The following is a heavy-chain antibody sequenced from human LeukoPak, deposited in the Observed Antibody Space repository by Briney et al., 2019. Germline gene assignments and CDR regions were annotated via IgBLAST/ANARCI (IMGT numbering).Heavy chain of an antibody. CDR1: GFTFSSYA. D-gene: IGHD5-18*01. J-gene: IGHJ4*02. Sequence: GGSLRLSCAASGFTFSSYAMSWVRQAPGKGLEWVSAISGSGGSTYYAGSVKGRFTISRDNSKNTLYLQMNSLRAEDTAVYYCAKGSGYSYGYGDYWGQGTLVTVSS. CDR2: ISGSGGST. V-gene: IGHV3-23*01. CDR3: AKGSGYSYGYGDY.